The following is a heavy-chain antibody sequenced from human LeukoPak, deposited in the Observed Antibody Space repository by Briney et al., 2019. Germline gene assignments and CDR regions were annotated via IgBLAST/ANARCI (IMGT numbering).Heavy chain of an antibody. CDR1: GGTFSTYG. V-gene: IGHV1-69*13. D-gene: IGHD6-19*01. J-gene: IGHJ4*02. Sequence: SVKVSCKASGGTFSTYGISWVRQAPGQGLEWMGGIIPVFGTANYAQKFQGRVTITADESTSTAYMELISLRSEDTAVYYRARYSAWYGNYLDYWGQGTLVTVSS. CDR3: ARYSAWYGNYLDY. CDR2: IIPVFGTA.